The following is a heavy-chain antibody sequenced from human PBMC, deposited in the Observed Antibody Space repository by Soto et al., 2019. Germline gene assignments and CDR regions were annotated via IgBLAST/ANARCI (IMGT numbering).Heavy chain of an antibody. Sequence: GGSLRLSCAASGFTFYDYAMHWVRQAPGKGLEWVSLISWDVSRSYYADSVKGRFIISRDNSKESLSLLMTSLGTEDSGLYYCARDVCSGDTPACYTSLDSWGQGTQVTFSS. D-gene: IGHD2-2*02. CDR3: ARDVCSGDTPACYTSLDS. CDR1: GFTFYDYA. J-gene: IGHJ4*02. CDR2: ISWDVSRS. V-gene: IGHV3-43D*04.